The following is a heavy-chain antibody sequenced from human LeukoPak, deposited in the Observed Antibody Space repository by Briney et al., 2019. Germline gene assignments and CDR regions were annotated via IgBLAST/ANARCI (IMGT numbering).Heavy chain of an antibody. CDR2: SNSDGSST. CDR1: GFTIGNYW. D-gene: IGHD6-19*01. J-gene: IGHJ4*02. CDR3: AKDRLSGFSGGIIDY. Sequence: GGSLRLSCVASGFTIGNYWMYWVRQARGKVLVWLSRSNSDGSSTAYADTVKGRFSISRDNTKSSLYLQMNSLRADDIALYYCAKDRLSGFSGGIIDYWGQGTLVTVSS. V-gene: IGHV3-74*03.